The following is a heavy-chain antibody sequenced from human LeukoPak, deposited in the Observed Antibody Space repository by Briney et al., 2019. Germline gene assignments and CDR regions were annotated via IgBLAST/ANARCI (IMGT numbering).Heavy chain of an antibody. CDR2: IKQDGSEK. J-gene: IGHJ4*02. CDR1: GFTFSSYW. D-gene: IGHD4/OR15-4a*01. V-gene: IGHV3-7*01. CDR3: ARDQVPHYFDY. Sequence: GGSLRLSCAASGFTFSSYWMSWVRQAPGKGLEWVANIKQDGSEKYYVDSVKGRFTIPRDNAKNSLYLQMNSLRAEDTAVYYCARDQVPHYFDYWGQGTLVTVSS.